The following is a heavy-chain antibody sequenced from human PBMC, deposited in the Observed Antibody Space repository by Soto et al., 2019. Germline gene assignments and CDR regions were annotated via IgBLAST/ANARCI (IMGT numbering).Heavy chain of an antibody. CDR1: GGSMIAYY. J-gene: IGHJ4*02. CDR2: TYYSGGT. CDR3: ARVRGTAGKRYFDY. V-gene: IGHV4-59*01. D-gene: IGHD6-13*01. Sequence: PSETLSLTCTVSGGSMIAYYWNWMRQPPGKGLQWIGYTYYSGGTTYNPSLKSRVTISVGSSKNQFSLKLDSVTPADTAVYYCARVRGTAGKRYFDYWGPGTLVTVSS.